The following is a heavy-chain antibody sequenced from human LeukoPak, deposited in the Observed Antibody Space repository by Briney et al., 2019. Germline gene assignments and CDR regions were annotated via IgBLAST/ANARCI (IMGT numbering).Heavy chain of an antibody. D-gene: IGHD6-6*01. V-gene: IGHV4-34*01. CDR3: ARGFPSSSRWFDP. Sequence: SETLSLTCAVYGGSFSGYYWSWIRQPPGKGLEWIGEINHSGSTNYNPSLKSRVTISVDTSKNQFSLKLSSVTAADTAVYYCARGFPSSSRWFDPWGQGTLVTVSS. J-gene: IGHJ5*02. CDR1: GGSFSGYY. CDR2: INHSGST.